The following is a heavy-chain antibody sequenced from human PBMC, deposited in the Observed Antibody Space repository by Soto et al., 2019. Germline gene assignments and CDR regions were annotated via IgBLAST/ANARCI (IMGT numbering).Heavy chain of an antibody. CDR2: IYPGDSDT. J-gene: IGHJ6*02. V-gene: IGHV5-51*01. CDR1: GYSFTSYW. CDR3: AREGGYNWNSGYYGMDV. D-gene: IGHD1-7*01. Sequence: GESLKISCKGSGYSFTSYWIGWVRQMPGKGPEWMGIIYPGDSDTRYSPSFQGQVTISADKSISTAYLQWSSLKASDTAMYYCAREGGYNWNSGYYGMDVWGQGTTVTVSS.